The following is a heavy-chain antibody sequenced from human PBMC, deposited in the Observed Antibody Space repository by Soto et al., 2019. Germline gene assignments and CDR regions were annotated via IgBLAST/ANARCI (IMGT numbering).Heavy chain of an antibody. V-gene: IGHV4-31*03. Sequence: SETLSLTCTVSGGSISSGGYYWSWIRQHPGKGLEWIGYIYYSGSTYYNPSLKGRVTISVDTSKNQFSLKLSSVTAADTAVYYCARDRTGYSSGRSTGYCMDVLGQGTTVTVCS. D-gene: IGHD6-19*01. CDR2: IYYSGST. CDR1: GGSISSGGYY. CDR3: ARDRTGYSSGRSTGYCMDV. J-gene: IGHJ6*02.